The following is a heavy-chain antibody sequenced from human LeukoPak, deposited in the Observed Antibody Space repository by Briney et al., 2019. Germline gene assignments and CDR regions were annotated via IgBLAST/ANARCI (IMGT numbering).Heavy chain of an antibody. CDR3: AKGSPTVTTGGN. CDR2: ITATSGSV. J-gene: IGHJ4*02. D-gene: IGHD4-17*01. CDR1: NFSFGYYG. Sequence: GGSLRLSCTGSNFSFGYYGMNWVRQTPGKGLEWLSYITATSGSVYYADSVKGRFTISRDNSKNSLYLQMDSLRAEDTAVYYCAKGSPTVTTGGNWGQGTLVTVSS. V-gene: IGHV3-48*04.